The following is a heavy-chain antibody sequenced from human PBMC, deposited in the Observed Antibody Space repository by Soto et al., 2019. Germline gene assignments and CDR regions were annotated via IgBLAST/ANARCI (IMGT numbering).Heavy chain of an antibody. CDR2: ISSSSSTI. CDR3: ARDRWVTNEGADY. J-gene: IGHJ4*02. V-gene: IGHV3-48*01. Sequence: EVQLVESGGGLVQPGGSLRLSCAASGFTFSSYSMNWVRQAPGKGLEWVSYISSSSSTIYYADSVKGRFTISRDNAKNSLYLQMSSLRAEDTAVYYCARDRWVTNEGADYWCQGTLVTVSS. CDR1: GFTFSSYS. D-gene: IGHD2-21*02.